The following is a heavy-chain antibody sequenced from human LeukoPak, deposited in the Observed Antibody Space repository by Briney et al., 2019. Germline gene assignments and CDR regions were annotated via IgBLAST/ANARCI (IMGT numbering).Heavy chain of an antibody. CDR3: ARDAPLLTGYPPSYYYYMDV. CDR1: GFTFNYYA. CDR2: IKQDGSEK. D-gene: IGHD3-9*01. J-gene: IGHJ6*03. Sequence: GGSLRLSCAASGFTFNYYAMSWVRQAPGKGLEWVANIKQDGSEKYYVDSVKGRFTISRDNAKNSLYLQMNSLRAEDTAVYYCARDAPLLTGYPPSYYYYMDVWGKGTTVTVSS. V-gene: IGHV3-7*01.